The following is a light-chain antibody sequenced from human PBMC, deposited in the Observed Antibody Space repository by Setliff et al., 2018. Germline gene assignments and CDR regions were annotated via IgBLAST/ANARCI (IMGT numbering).Light chain of an antibody. CDR2: RDN. Sequence: QSVLTQPPSASGTPGQRVTVSCSGNSSNIGRRSLSWYQQFPGTAPTLIIYRDNQRPSGVPARFSGSKSGTSASLAISGLQSEDEADYHCASWDDNLSGWVFGGGTKVTVL. V-gene: IGLV1-44*01. CDR3: ASWDDNLSGWV. J-gene: IGLJ3*02. CDR1: SSNIGRRS.